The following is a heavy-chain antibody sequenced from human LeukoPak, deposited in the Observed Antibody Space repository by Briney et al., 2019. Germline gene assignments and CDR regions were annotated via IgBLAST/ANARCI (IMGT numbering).Heavy chain of an antibody. V-gene: IGHV3-23*01. D-gene: IGHD1-26*01. Sequence: GGSLRLSCAASGFTFNSFAMSWVRQAPGKGLEWVSGISGSGGSTYYADSVKGRFTISRDNPKNTLYLQMNNLRAEDTAIYYCAKDLEFLHGGTYYHYWGQGTLVTVSS. CDR1: GFTFNSFA. CDR2: ISGSGGST. CDR3: AKDLEFLHGGTYYHY. J-gene: IGHJ4*02.